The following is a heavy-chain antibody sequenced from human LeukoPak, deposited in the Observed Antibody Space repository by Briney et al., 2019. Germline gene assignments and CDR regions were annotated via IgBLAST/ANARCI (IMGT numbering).Heavy chain of an antibody. J-gene: IGHJ4*02. Sequence: PSETLSLTCAVYGGSFSGYYWSWIRQPPGKGLEWIGEINHSGGTNYNPSLKSRVTISVDTSKNQFSLKLSSVTAADTAVYYCARGRDLYCSSTSCYLFDYWGQGTLVTVSS. CDR1: GGSFSGYY. D-gene: IGHD2-2*01. V-gene: IGHV4-34*01. CDR3: ARGRDLYCSSTSCYLFDY. CDR2: INHSGGT.